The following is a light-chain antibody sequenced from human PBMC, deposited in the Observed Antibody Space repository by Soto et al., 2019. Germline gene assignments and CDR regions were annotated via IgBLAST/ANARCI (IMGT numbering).Light chain of an antibody. CDR3: SSYAGSLYV. J-gene: IGLJ1*01. CDR2: EVS. Sequence: QSVLSQPPSASGSPGQSVTISCTGTSSDVGGYNYVSWYQQHPGKAPKLMIYEVSKRPSGVPDRFSASKSGNTASLTVSGLQAEDEANYYCSSYAGSLYVFGTGTKVTDL. V-gene: IGLV2-8*01. CDR1: SSDVGGYNY.